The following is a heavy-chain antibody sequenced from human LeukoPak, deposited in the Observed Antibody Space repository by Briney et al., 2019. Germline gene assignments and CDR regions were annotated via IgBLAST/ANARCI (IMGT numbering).Heavy chain of an antibody. V-gene: IGHV3-74*01. D-gene: IGHD3-22*01. CDR2: INSDGSST. CDR1: GFTFSSYW. Sequence: GGSLRLSCAASGFTFSSYWMHWVRHAPGKGLVWVSRINSDGSSTSYADSVKGRFTISRDNAKNSLYLQMNSLRAEDTAVYYCAREDDSSGYSLSAAFDYWGQGTLVTVSS. J-gene: IGHJ4*02. CDR3: AREDDSSGYSLSAAFDY.